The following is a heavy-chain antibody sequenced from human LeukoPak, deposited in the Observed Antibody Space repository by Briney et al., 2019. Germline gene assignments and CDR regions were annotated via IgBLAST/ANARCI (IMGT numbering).Heavy chain of an antibody. J-gene: IGHJ4*02. V-gene: IGHV3-30*02. Sequence: PGGSLRLSCAASGFSFSTYGMHWVRQAPGKGLEWVAFIRYDGTNKFYVDSVKGRFTISRDNSKNTLYLHLNSLRAEDTAMYYCANGLATVTTPAEVFRGQGTLVTVSS. CDR1: GFSFSTYG. D-gene: IGHD4-17*01. CDR2: IRYDGTNK. CDR3: ANGLATVTTPAEVF.